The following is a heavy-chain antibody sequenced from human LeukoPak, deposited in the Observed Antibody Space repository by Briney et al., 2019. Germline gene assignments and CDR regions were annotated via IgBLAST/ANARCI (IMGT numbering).Heavy chain of an antibody. CDR3: ARGGGWPIGY. V-gene: IGHV3-48*01. D-gene: IGHD2-15*01. J-gene: IGHJ4*02. CDR1: GFTFSSYS. CDR2: ISSSSSTI. Sequence: GGSLRLSCAASGFTFSSYSMNWVRQAPGKGLEWVSYISSSSSTIYYADSVKGRFTISRDNAKNSLYLQMNSLRAEDTAVYYCARGGGWPIGYWGQGTLVTVSS.